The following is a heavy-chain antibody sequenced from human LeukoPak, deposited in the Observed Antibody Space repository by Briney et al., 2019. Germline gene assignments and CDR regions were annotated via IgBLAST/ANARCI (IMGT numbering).Heavy chain of an antibody. Sequence: PSQTLSLTCTVSGDSINSGDYYWSWIRQPPGNGLEWIGYTYYSGSTYYNPSLKSRVTISVDTSKNQFSLKLSSVTAADTAVYYCARDNRYGQLDSWGQGTLVTVSS. J-gene: IGHJ4*02. CDR1: GDSINSGDYY. CDR2: TYYSGST. CDR3: ARDNRYGQLDS. V-gene: IGHV4-30-4*01. D-gene: IGHD5-18*01.